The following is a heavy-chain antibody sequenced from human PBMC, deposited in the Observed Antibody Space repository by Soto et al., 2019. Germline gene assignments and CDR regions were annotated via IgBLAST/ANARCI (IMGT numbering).Heavy chain of an antibody. CDR1: GFTFSNAW. CDR2: IKSKTDGGTT. V-gene: IGHV3-15*07. J-gene: IGHJ4*02. Sequence: PGGSLRLSCAASGFTFSNAWINWVRQAPGKGLEWVGRIKSKTDGGTTDYAAPVKGRFTISRDDSKNTLYLQMNSLKTEDTAVYYCTTGVAVAVPFDYWGQGTLVTVSS. D-gene: IGHD6-19*01. CDR3: TTGVAVAVPFDY.